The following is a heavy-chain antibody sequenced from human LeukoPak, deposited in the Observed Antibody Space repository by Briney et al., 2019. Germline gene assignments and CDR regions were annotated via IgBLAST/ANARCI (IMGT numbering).Heavy chain of an antibody. Sequence: GASVTVSFKSSGYTFTDYDMHWVRQPPGQGFEWMGWINLNDGDTNYEQKFQGRVTMTRDTSISTANMEVSRLRSADTAVYYCARGKFRYCSSSTCLFDSRG. D-gene: IGHD2-2*01. J-gene: IGHJ4*01. CDR2: INLNDGDT. CDR3: ARGKFRYCSSSTCLFDS. V-gene: IGHV1-2*02. CDR1: GYTFTDYD.